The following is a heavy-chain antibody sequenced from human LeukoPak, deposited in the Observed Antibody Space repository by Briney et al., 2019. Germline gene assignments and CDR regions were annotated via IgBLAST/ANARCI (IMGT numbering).Heavy chain of an antibody. CDR1: GFTFSSYG. D-gene: IGHD1-26*01. CDR2: IWYDGSNK. CDR3: AREEVGATLDY. Sequence: GGSLRLSRAASGFTFSSYGMHWVRQAPGKGLEWVAVIWYDGSNKYYADSVKGRFTISRDNSKNTLYLQMNSLRAEDTAVYYCAREEVGATLDYWGQGTLVTVSS. V-gene: IGHV3-33*01. J-gene: IGHJ4*02.